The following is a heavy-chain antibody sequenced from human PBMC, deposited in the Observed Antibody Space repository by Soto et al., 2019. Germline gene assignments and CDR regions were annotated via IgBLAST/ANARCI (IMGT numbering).Heavy chain of an antibody. D-gene: IGHD5-18*01. CDR2: ISAYNGNT. CDR1: GYTFTSYG. CDR3: ARVKYSPPCYYYYGMDV. J-gene: IGHJ6*02. V-gene: IGHV1-18*01. Sequence: QVQLVQSGAEVKKPGASVKVSCKASGYTFTSYGISWVRQAPGQGLEWMGWISAYNGNTNYAQKLQGRVTMTTDTTTSSAYMELRSLGADDTAVYYCARVKYSPPCYYYYGMDVWGQGTTVTVSS.